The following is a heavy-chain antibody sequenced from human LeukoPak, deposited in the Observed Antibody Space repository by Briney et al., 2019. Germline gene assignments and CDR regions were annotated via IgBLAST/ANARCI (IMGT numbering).Heavy chain of an antibody. J-gene: IGHJ5*02. CDR1: GGSVSSGSYY. CDR3: ARDWVS. D-gene: IGHD3-16*01. CDR2: IYYSGST. V-gene: IGHV4-61*01. Sequence: SETLSLTCTVSGGSVSSGSYYWSWIRQPPGKGLEWIGYIYYSGSTNYSPSLKSRVTISVDTSKNQFSLKLSSVTAADTAVYYCARDWVSWGQGTLVTVSS.